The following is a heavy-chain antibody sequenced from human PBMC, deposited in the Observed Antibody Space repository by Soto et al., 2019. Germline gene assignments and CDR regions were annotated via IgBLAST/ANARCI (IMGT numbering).Heavy chain of an antibody. J-gene: IGHJ6*02. CDR1: GFTFDDYA. Sequence: GGSLRLSCAASGFTFDDYAMHWVRQAPGKGLEWVSGISWNSGSICYADSVKGRFTISRDNAKNSLYLQMNSLRAEDTALYYCAKDRENYYYYGMDVWGQGTTVTVSS. V-gene: IGHV3-9*01. CDR3: AKDRENYYYYGMDV. CDR2: ISWNSGSI.